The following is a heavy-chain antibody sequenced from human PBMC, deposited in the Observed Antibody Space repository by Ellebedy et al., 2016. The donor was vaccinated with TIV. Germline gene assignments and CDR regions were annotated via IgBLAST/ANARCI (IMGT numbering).Heavy chain of an antibody. CDR1: GFSFSTYS. CDR3: ARDPRSSWSSLNYYYNMDV. J-gene: IGHJ6*02. Sequence: GESLKISXAASGFSFSTYSMNWVRQAPGKGLKWVSYISTSNSIYYADSVKGRFTTSRDNAKNSLYLQMNSLRDEDTAVYYCARDPRSSWSSLNYYYNMDVWGQGTTVTVSS. V-gene: IGHV3-48*02. D-gene: IGHD6-13*01. CDR2: ISTSNSI.